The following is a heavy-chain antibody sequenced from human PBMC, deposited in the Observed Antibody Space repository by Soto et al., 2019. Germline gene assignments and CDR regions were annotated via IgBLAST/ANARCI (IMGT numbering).Heavy chain of an antibody. V-gene: IGHV3-30*18. CDR1: GFTFSSYG. CDR2: ISYDGSNK. D-gene: IGHD6-19*01. Sequence: QVQLVESGGGVVQPGRSLRLSCAASGFTFSSYGMHWVRQAPGKGLEWVAVISYDGSNKYYADSVKGRFTISRDNSKNTLYLQMNSLRAEDTAVYYCAKDEYSSGPYPIDYWGQGTLVTVSS. J-gene: IGHJ4*02. CDR3: AKDEYSSGPYPIDY.